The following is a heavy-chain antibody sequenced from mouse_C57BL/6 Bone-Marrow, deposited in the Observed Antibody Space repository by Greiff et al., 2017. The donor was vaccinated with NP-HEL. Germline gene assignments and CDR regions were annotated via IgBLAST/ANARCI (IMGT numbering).Heavy chain of an antibody. Sequence: QVQLQQPGAELVKPGASAKMSCKASGYTFTSYWITWVKQRPGQGLEWIGDIYPGSGSTNYNEKFKSKATLTVDTSSSTAYMQLSSLTSEDSAVYYCARWSTGTGYYFDYWGQGTTLTVSS. CDR1: GYTFTSYW. D-gene: IGHD4-1*01. J-gene: IGHJ2*01. V-gene: IGHV1-55*01. CDR2: IYPGSGST. CDR3: ARWSTGTGYYFDY.